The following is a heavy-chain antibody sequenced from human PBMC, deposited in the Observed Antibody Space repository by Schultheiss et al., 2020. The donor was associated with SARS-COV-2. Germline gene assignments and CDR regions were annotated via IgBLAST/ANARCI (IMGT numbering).Heavy chain of an antibody. Sequence: SETLSLTCTVSGGSISSSSYYWSWIRQPAGKGLEWIGEINHSGSTNYNPSLKSRVTISVDKSKNQFSLKLSSVTAADTAVYYCARGGATRWFDPWGQGTLVTVSS. CDR2: INHSGST. V-gene: IGHV4-61*05. D-gene: IGHD6-25*01. CDR3: ARGGATRWFDP. CDR1: GGSISSSSYY. J-gene: IGHJ5*02.